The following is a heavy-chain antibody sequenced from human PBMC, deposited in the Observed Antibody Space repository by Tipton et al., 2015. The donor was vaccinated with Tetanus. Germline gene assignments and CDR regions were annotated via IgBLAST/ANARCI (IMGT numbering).Heavy chain of an antibody. CDR2: ASYSGSS. D-gene: IGHD3-3*01. CDR3: ARAYDFWSGHLDF. Sequence: TLSLTCTVSGASVNSGGYYWSWIRQPPGKGLEWIGYASYSGSSNYNPSLKSRVIISIYASKNQFSLKLSSVAAADTAVYYCARAYDFWSGHLDFWGQGTLVTVSS. CDR1: GASVNSGGYY. J-gene: IGHJ4*02. V-gene: IGHV4-61*08.